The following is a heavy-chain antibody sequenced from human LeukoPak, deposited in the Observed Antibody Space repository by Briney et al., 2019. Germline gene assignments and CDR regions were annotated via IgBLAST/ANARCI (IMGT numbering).Heavy chain of an antibody. J-gene: IGHJ6*02. D-gene: IGHD1-26*01. CDR2: IIPIFGTA. CDR3: ARRGIVGAQASYYYYGMDV. CDR1: GGTFSSYA. V-gene: IGHV1-69*01. Sequence: ASVKVSCKASGGTFSSYAISWVRQAPGQGLEWMGGIIPIFGTANYAQKFQGRVTITADESTSTAYMELSSLRSEDTAVYYCARRGIVGAQASYYYYGMDVWGQGTTVTVSS.